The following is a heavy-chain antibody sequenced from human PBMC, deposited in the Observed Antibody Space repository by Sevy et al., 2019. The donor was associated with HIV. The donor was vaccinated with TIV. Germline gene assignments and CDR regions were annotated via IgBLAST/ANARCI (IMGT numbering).Heavy chain of an antibody. CDR3: AAGDTAFLADLDF. V-gene: IGHV3-23*01. D-gene: IGHD5-18*01. CDR1: GFSISTHA. J-gene: IGHJ4*02. CDR2: ISATDGST. Sequence: GGSLRLSCGASGFSISTHAMNWVRQAPGRGLEWISGISATDGSTHYADSVKGRFTISRDNSKNTVHLQMKSLRAEDTALYYCAAGDTAFLADLDFWGQGTLVTVSS.